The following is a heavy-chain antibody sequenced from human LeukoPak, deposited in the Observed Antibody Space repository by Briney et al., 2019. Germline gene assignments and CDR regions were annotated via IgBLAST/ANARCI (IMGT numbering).Heavy chain of an antibody. V-gene: IGHV3-33*01. D-gene: IGHD3-10*01. Sequence: PGGSLRLSCAASGFTFSTYGMHRVRQAPGKGLESVAVIWYDGSIKYYADSVKGRFTISRDNSKNTLYLQINSLRGEDTAVYYCARASGPFDIWGQGTMVTVSS. J-gene: IGHJ3*02. CDR3: ARASGPFDI. CDR2: IWYDGSIK. CDR1: GFTFSTYG.